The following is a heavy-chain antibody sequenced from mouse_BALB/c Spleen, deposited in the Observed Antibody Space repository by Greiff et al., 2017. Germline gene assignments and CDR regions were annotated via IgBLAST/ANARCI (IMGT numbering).Heavy chain of an antibody. J-gene: IGHJ4*01. Sequence: EVKLVESGGGLVKPGGSLKLSCAASGFAFSSYDMSWVRQTPEKRLEWVAYISSGGGSTYYPDTVKGRFTISRDNAKNTLYLQMSSLKSEDTAMYYCARKTGTEYYAMDYWGQGTSVTVSS. CDR1: GFAFSSYD. CDR3: ARKTGTEYYAMDY. D-gene: IGHD4-1*01. V-gene: IGHV5-12-1*01. CDR2: ISSGGGST.